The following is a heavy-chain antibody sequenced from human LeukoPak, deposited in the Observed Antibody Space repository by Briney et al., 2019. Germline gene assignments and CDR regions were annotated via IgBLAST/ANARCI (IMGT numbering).Heavy chain of an antibody. Sequence: SETLSLTCTVSGYSISSGDYWGWIRQPPGKGLEWIGSGSTYYNPSLKSRVTISVDTSKNQFSLKLSSVTAADTAVYYCARLLRWQSRWFDPWGQGTLVTVSS. CDR3: ARLLRWQSRWFDP. CDR1: GYSISSGDY. J-gene: IGHJ5*02. V-gene: IGHV4-38-2*02. D-gene: IGHD4-23*01. CDR2: SGST.